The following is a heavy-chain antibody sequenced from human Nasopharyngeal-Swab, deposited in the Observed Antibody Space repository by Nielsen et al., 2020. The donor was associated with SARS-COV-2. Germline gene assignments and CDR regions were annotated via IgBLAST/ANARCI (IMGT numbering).Heavy chain of an antibody. J-gene: IGHJ3*02. CDR2: IIPIFGTA. CDR3: ASLGSMVQDAFDI. V-gene: IGHV1-69*13. Sequence: SVEVSCKAFGGTFSSYAISWVRQAPGQGLEWMGGIIPIFGTANYAQKFQGRVTITADESTSTAYMELSSLRSEDTAVYYCASLGSMVQDAFDIWGQGTMVTVSS. D-gene: IGHD4/OR15-4a*01. CDR1: GGTFSSYA.